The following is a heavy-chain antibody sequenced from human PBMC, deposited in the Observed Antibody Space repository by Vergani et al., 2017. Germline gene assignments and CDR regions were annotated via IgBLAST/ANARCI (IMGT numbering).Heavy chain of an antibody. CDR2: INHSGST. V-gene: IGHV4-34*01. D-gene: IGHD6-13*01. CDR3: ARGRIAADLDY. CDR1: GGSFSGYY. J-gene: IGHJ4*02. Sequence: QVQLQQWGAGLLKPSETLSLTCAVYGGSFSGYYWSWIRQPPGKGLEWIGEINHSGSTNYNPSIKSRVTISVDTSKNQFSLKLSSVTAADTAVYYCARGRIAADLDYWGQGTLVTVSS.